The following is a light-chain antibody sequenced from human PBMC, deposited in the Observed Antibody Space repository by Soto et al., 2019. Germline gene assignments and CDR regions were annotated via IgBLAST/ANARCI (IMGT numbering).Light chain of an antibody. CDR3: QQLNSYPT. V-gene: IGKV1-9*01. J-gene: IGKJ3*01. CDR1: QGISSY. Sequence: DIQLTQSPSSLSASVGDRVTITCRASQGISSYLAWYQQKPGKAPNLLIYAASTLPSGIPSRFSGSGSGAEFTLTISSLEPEDFATYYCQQLNSYPTFGPGTKVDIK. CDR2: AAS.